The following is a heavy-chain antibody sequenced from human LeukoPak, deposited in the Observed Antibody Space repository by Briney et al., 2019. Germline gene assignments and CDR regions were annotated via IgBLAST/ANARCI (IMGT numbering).Heavy chain of an antibody. CDR1: GFTFSSYA. D-gene: IGHD5-12*01. V-gene: IGHV3-23*01. Sequence: PGGSLRLSCSASGFTFSSYAMSWVRQAPGKGLEWVSAIRASGGTAYYADSVKGRFTISGDNSKNTLYLQMNSLRAEDTAVYYCAKDLRYSGYDPGDYWGQGTLVTVSS. J-gene: IGHJ4*02. CDR2: IRASGGTA. CDR3: AKDLRYSGYDPGDY.